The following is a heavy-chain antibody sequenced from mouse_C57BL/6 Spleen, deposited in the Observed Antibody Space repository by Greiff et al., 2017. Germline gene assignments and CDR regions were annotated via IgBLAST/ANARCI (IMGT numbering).Heavy chain of an antibody. V-gene: IGHV1-18*01. CDR2: INPNNGGT. CDR1: GYTFTDSN. J-gene: IGHJ4*01. CDR3: ARYGGGPYYYAMDY. Sequence: VQLQQSGPELVKPGASVKIPCKASGYTFTDSNMDWVKQSHGKSLEWIGDINPNNGGTIYNQKFKGKATLTVDKSSSTAYMELRSLTSEDTAVYDCARYGGGPYYYAMDYWGQGSSVTVSS. D-gene: IGHD1-2*01.